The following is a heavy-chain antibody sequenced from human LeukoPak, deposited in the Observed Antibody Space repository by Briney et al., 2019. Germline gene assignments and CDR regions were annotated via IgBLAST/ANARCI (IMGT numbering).Heavy chain of an antibody. CDR2: INPNSGGT. Sequence: ASVKVSCKASGYTFTGYYMHWVRQAPGQGLEWMGWINPNSGGTNYAQKFQGRVTMTRDTSISTAYMELSRLRSEDTAVYYCARGQHITMIVVVHYDFEIGLESYWGQGTLVTVSS. CDR1: GYTFTGYY. D-gene: IGHD3-22*01. CDR3: ARGQHITMIVVVHYDFEIGLESY. V-gene: IGHV1-2*02. J-gene: IGHJ4*02.